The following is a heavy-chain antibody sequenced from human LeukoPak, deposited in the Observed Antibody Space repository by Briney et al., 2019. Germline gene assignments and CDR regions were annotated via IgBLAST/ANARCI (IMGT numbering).Heavy chain of an antibody. CDR2: ISGSGGST. CDR1: GFTFTSHA. Sequence: GGSLRLSCTASGFTFTSHAMSWVRQAPGKGLEWVSAISGSGGSTYYADSVKGRFTISRDNSKNTLYLQMNSLRAEDTAVYYCAKVAYPYYYYYMDVWGKGTTVTVSS. J-gene: IGHJ6*03. CDR3: AKVAYPYYYYYMDV. V-gene: IGHV3-23*01.